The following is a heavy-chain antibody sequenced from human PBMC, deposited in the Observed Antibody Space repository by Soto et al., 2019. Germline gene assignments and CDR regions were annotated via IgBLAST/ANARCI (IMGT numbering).Heavy chain of an antibody. V-gene: IGHV2-5*02. Sequence: QITLKESGPTLVKPTQTLTLTCTFSGFSLSTSGVGVAWIRQPPGKALEWLALIYWDDDKRYRPSLESRLTIHKDTSKNQVVPTMTNMDSVDTATYYCAYLPCSGGSCYWFSFSGMDVWGQGTTVTVSS. CDR3: AYLPCSGGSCYWFSFSGMDV. CDR1: GFSLSTSGVG. CDR2: IYWDDDK. D-gene: IGHD2-15*01. J-gene: IGHJ6*02.